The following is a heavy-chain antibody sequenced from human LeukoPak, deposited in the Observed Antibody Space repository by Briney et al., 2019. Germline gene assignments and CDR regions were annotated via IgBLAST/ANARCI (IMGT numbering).Heavy chain of an antibody. Sequence: SVKGRFTISRDNSQNTLYLQMNSLKAEDTAVYYCARDLGRIVGVTGGLAFDIWGQGTKVTVSS. J-gene: IGHJ3*02. CDR3: ARDLGRIVGVTGGLAFDI. V-gene: IGHV3-30*07. D-gene: IGHD1-26*01.